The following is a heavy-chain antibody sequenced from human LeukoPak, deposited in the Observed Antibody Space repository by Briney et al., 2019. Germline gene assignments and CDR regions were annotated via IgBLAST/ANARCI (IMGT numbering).Heavy chain of an antibody. CDR1: GYSFTSYW. Sequence: GESLKISCKGSGYSFTSYWIGWVRQMPGKGLEWMGIIYPGDSDTRYSPSLQGQVTISADKSISTAYLQWSSLKASDTAMYYCARSRYYDSSGPGWFDPWGQGTLVTVSS. D-gene: IGHD3-22*01. J-gene: IGHJ5*02. V-gene: IGHV5-51*01. CDR2: IYPGDSDT. CDR3: ARSRYYDSSGPGWFDP.